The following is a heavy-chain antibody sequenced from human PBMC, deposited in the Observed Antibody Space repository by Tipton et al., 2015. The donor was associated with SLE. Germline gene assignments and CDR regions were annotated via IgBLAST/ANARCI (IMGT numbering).Heavy chain of an antibody. V-gene: IGHV5-51*01. CDR2: ISPGDSDT. D-gene: IGHD6-19*01. Sequence: QLVQSGAEVKTPGESLKISCTGSGYSFTSYWIGWVRQMPGKGLEWMGIISPGDSDTRYSPSFQGQVTISADKSISTAYLQWSSLKASDTAMYYCARQDRGGWSVGYYYYGMDVWGQGTTVTVSS. CDR3: ARQDRGGWSVGYYYYGMDV. J-gene: IGHJ6*02. CDR1: GYSFTSYW.